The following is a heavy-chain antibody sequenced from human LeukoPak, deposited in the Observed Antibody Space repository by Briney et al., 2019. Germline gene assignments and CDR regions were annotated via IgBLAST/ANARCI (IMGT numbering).Heavy chain of an antibody. CDR3: ARDSRGYYDSSGYFDY. CDR2: ISYSGST. D-gene: IGHD3-22*01. Sequence: SETLSLTCTVSGDSVSSDSYYWSWIRQPPGKGLEWIGYISYSGSTNYNPSLKSRVTILVDTSTHHFSLQLSSVTAADTAVYYCARDSRGYYDSSGYFDYWGQGTLVTVSS. CDR1: GDSVSSDSYY. V-gene: IGHV4-61*03. J-gene: IGHJ4*02.